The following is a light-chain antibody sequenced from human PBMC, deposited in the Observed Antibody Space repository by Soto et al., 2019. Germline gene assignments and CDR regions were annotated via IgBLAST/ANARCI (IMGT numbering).Light chain of an antibody. CDR2: EVN. J-gene: IGLJ3*02. V-gene: IGLV2-11*01. Sequence: QSALTQPRSVSGSPGQSVTISCTATGSDVGDSSHVSWYQLHPGKAPKLMIYEVNNRPSGVPDRFSGSKSGSTASLTVSGRQAEDEAEYDCCLSPGSLTWLFGGGTKLAVL. CDR3: CLSPGSLTWL. CDR1: GSDVGDSSH.